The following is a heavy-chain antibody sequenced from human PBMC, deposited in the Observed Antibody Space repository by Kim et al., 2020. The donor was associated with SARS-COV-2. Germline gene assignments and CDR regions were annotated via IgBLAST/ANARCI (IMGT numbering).Heavy chain of an antibody. J-gene: IGHJ4*02. CDR3: TRVVTDRSADFAY. V-gene: IGHV1-2*02. D-gene: IGHD1-20*01. Sequence: NSAQKFQGRVTMTRDMSIATTYMELNSLRSDDTAMYYCTRVVTDRSADFAYWGQGTLVTVSS.